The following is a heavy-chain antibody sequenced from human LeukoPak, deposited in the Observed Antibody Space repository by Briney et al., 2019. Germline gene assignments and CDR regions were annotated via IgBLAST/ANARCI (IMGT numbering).Heavy chain of an antibody. CDR3: AKDSGWQWLSPFDY. CDR1: GFTFSDSH. V-gene: IGHV3-73*01. CDR2: VRSKVDNYAT. J-gene: IGHJ4*02. Sequence: GGSLRLSCAASGFTFSDSHMHWVRQASGKGLEWVGHVRSKVDNYATAYAASVKGRFTISRDDSKNTAYLQMNSLRAEDTALYYCAKDSGWQWLSPFDYWGQGTLVTVSS. D-gene: IGHD6-19*01.